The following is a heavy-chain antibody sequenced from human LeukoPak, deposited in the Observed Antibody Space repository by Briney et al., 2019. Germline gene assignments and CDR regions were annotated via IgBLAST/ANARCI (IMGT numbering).Heavy chain of an antibody. V-gene: IGHV1-2*06. CDR1: GYTFTGYY. CDR2: INPNSGGT. CDR3: ARGLLHWNYYDSSGSAEISC. Sequence: GSVKVSCKASGYTFTGYYMHWVRQAPGQGLEWMGRINPNSGGTNYAQKFQGRVTMTRDTSISTAYMELSRLRSDDTAVYYCARGLLHWNYYDSSGSAEISCWGQGTLVTVSS. J-gene: IGHJ4*02. D-gene: IGHD3-22*01.